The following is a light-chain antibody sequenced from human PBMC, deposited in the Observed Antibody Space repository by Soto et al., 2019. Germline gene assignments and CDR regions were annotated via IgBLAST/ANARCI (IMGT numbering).Light chain of an antibody. Sequence: EIVMTQSPATLSVSPGERATLSCRASQSVSSNLAWYQQTPGQAPRLLIYGASTRATTIPARFSGSGSGTEFTLTISSLQSEDFAVYYCQQSNNWPYTFGQGTKLEIK. V-gene: IGKV3-15*01. J-gene: IGKJ2*01. CDR2: GAS. CDR1: QSVSSN. CDR3: QQSNNWPYT.